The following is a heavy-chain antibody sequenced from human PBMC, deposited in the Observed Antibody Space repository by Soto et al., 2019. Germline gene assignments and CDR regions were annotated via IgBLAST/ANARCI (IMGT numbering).Heavy chain of an antibody. V-gene: IGHV1-69*01. CDR1: GGTFSSYA. CDR3: ARVTSMVTGVIDKWFEP. CDR2: IIPMYGPA. D-gene: IGHD3-10*01. J-gene: IGHJ5*02. Sequence: QVPLVQSGAEVQKPGSSVTVSCKASGGTFSSYAIHWVRQAPGQGLEWMGGIIPMYGPAKYAQRFHGRVTIPADESTTTVYMEITSPTSHDTAVYYCARVTSMVTGVIDKWFEPWGHGTLVTVSS.